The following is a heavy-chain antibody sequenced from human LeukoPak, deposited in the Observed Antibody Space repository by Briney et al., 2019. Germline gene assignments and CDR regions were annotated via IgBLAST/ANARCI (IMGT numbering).Heavy chain of an antibody. V-gene: IGHV4-59*08. J-gene: IGHJ4*02. CDR2: IYYSGST. CDR3: AVHNWNDNGDY. D-gene: IGHD1-20*01. Sequence: PSETLSLTCTVSDDSISDYYRGWIRQPPGKGLEWIGYIYYSGSTNYNPSLKSRVTISVDTSKNQFSLKLSSVTAADTAVYYCAVHNWNDNGDYWGQGTLVTVSS. CDR1: DDSISDYY.